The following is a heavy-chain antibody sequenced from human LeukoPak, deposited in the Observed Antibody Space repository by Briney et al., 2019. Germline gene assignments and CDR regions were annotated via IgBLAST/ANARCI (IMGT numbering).Heavy chain of an antibody. CDR1: GYRFTDYW. V-gene: IGHV5-51*01. J-gene: IGHJ6*02. CDR3: AGAVTGALDA. D-gene: IGHD4-23*01. Sequence: GESLKLSCKGSGYRFTDYWIAWVRQMPGKGLEWMGIVYPSNSETRYSPSFQGQVTISADKSISTGYLQWSSLKASDTAMYYCAGAVTGALDAWGQGTTVTVSS. CDR2: VYPSNSET.